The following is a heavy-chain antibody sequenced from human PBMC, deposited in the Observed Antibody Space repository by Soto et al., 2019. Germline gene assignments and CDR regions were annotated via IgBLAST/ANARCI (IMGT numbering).Heavy chain of an antibody. D-gene: IGHD1-26*01. V-gene: IGHV3-30-3*01. CDR2: ISYDGSNK. J-gene: IGHJ4*02. CDR3: ARAAAQGGSYIVYFDY. CDR1: GFTFSSYA. Sequence: PGGSLRLSCAASGFTFSSYAMHWVRQAPGKGLEWVAVISYDGSNKYYADSVKRRFTISRDNSKNTLYLQMNSLRAEDTAVYYCARAAAQGGSYIVYFDYWGQGTLVTVSS.